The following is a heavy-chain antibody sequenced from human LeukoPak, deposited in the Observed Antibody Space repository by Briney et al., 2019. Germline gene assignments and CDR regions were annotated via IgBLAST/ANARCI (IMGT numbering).Heavy chain of an antibody. Sequence: GASVKVSCKASGGTFSSYAISWVRQAPGQGLEWMGRIIPILGIANYAQKFQGRVTITADKSTSTAYMELSSLRSEDTAVYYCARVGAGGYSSGWYPASWFDPWGQGTLVTVSS. V-gene: IGHV1-69*04. CDR1: GGTFSSYA. D-gene: IGHD6-19*01. CDR2: IIPILGIA. CDR3: ARVGAGGYSSGWYPASWFDP. J-gene: IGHJ5*02.